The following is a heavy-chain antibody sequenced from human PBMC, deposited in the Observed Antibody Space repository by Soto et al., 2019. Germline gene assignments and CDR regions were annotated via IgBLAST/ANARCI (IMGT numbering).Heavy chain of an antibody. J-gene: IGHJ3*02. CDR3: APHVHCSGGSCHYDAFDI. V-gene: IGHV3-23*01. D-gene: IGHD2-15*01. CDR1: GFIFGNYM. Sequence: EVLLLESGGGLVQPGESLRLSCAFSGFIFGNYMMTWVRQAPGKGREWVSTIRDGGESTYYADSVKGRFTISRDNSKNTLYLQMDSLGVEDTAVYYCAPHVHCSGGSCHYDAFDIRGQGTMVTVSS. CDR2: IRDGGEST.